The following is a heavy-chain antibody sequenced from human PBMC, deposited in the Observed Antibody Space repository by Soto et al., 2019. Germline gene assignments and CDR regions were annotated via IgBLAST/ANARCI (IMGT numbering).Heavy chain of an antibody. CDR1: GGTFSSYA. D-gene: IGHD3-10*01. V-gene: IGHV1-69*13. CDR2: IIPIFGTA. J-gene: IGHJ6*02. CDR3: ARGAFSRSPNNYYYYGMDV. Sequence: SVKVSCKASGGTFSSYAISCVRHAPGQGREWMGGIIPIFGTAHYAQKFQGRVTITADESTSTAYMELSSLRSEDTSVYYCARGAFSRSPNNYYYYGMDVWGQGTTVTVSS.